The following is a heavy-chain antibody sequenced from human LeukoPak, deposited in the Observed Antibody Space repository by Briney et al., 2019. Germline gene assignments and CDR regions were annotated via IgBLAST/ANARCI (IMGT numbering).Heavy chain of an antibody. CDR3: ARGGDRYYDFWSGLDY. D-gene: IGHD3-3*01. CDR1: GYTFTSYD. Sequence: ASVKVSCKASGYTFTSYDINWVRQATGQGLEWMGWMNPNSGNTGYAQKFQGRVTMTRNTSISTAYMELSSLRSEDTAVYYCARGGDRYYDFWSGLDYWGQGTLVTVSS. J-gene: IGHJ4*02. CDR2: MNPNSGNT. V-gene: IGHV1-8*01.